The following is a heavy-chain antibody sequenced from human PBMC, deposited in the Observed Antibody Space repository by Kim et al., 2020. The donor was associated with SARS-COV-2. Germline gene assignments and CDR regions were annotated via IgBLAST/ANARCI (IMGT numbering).Heavy chain of an antibody. V-gene: IGHV3-23*01. J-gene: IGHJ4*02. CDR3: AKMGFASKEDY. Sequence: TYYADAVTCRFTIPRDNCKNTLYLQMNSLRAEDTAVYYCAKMGFASKEDYWGQGTLVTVSS. CDR2: T.